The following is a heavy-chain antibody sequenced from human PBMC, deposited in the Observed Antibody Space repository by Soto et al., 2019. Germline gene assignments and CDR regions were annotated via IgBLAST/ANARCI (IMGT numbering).Heavy chain of an antibody. CDR2: INAGNGNT. V-gene: IGHV1-3*01. CDR1: GYTFTSYA. D-gene: IGHD2-2*01. J-gene: IGHJ5*02. Sequence: ASVKVSCKASGYTFTSYAMHWVCQAPGQRLEWMGWINAGNGNTKYSQKFQGRVTITRDTSASTAYMELSSLRSEDTAVYYCARAVAFSCSSTSCYDRYNWFDPWGQGTLVTVSS. CDR3: ARAVAFSCSSTSCYDRYNWFDP.